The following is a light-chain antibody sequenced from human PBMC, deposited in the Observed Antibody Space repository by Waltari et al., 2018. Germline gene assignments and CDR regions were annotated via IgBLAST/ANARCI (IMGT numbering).Light chain of an antibody. CDR2: KVS. V-gene: IGKV2-30*02. Sequence: DVVMTQSPLSLPVTPGQPASISCRSSQSLVHSDGNTYLNWFQQRPGQSPRRLIYKVSTRDSGVPDRFSGSGSGTDFTLKIIRVEAEDVGVYYCMQGTHWPPITFGQGTRLEIK. CDR3: MQGTHWPPIT. J-gene: IGKJ5*01. CDR1: QSLVHSDGNTY.